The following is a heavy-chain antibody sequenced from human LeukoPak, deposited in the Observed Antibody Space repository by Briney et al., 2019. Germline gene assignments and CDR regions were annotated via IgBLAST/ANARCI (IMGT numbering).Heavy chain of an antibody. V-gene: IGHV4-59*08. D-gene: IGHD6-25*01. Sequence: PSETLSLTCTVSGGPISNYYWTWIRQSPGQGLEGIGYVYNSGITDYNPSLKSRLTISVDTSKNQFSLKLSSMTAADTAVYYCARSRGLAGAATVIDYWGQGTLVTVSS. CDR3: ARSRGLAGAATVIDY. J-gene: IGHJ4*02. CDR2: VYNSGIT. CDR1: GGPISNYY.